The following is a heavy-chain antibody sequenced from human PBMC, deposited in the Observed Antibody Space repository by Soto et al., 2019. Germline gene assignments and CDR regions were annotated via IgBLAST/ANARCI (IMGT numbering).Heavy chain of an antibody. CDR3: VRLVVVTSTPPYHYYGMDV. Sequence: SGRTLVNPTQTLTLTCTFSGFSLSTTGMCVSWIRQPPGKALEWLARIDRDDDKYYSTSLKTRLTISKDTSKNQVVLKMTNMDPVDTATYYCVRLVVVTSTPPYHYYGMDVWGQGTTVTV. V-gene: IGHV2-70*11. D-gene: IGHD2-15*01. CDR1: GFSLSTTGMC. J-gene: IGHJ6*02. CDR2: IDRDDDK.